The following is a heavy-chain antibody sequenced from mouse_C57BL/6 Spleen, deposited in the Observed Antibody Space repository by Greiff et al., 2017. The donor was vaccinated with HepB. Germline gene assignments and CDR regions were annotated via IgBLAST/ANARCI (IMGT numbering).Heavy chain of an antibody. D-gene: IGHD2-3*01. V-gene: IGHV1-64*01. Sequence: QVQLQQPGAELVKPGASVKLSCKASGYTFTSYWMHWVKQRPGQGLEWIGMIHPNSGSTNYNEKFKSKATLTVDKSSSPAYMQRSSLTSEDSAVYDCARDGSVYFDYWGQGTTLTVSS. CDR2: IHPNSGST. J-gene: IGHJ2*01. CDR3: ARDGSVYFDY. CDR1: GYTFTSYW.